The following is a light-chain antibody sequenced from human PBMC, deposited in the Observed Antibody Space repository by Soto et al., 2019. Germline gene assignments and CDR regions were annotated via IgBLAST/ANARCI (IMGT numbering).Light chain of an antibody. V-gene: IGLV2-14*01. CDR2: EVT. Sequence: QSALTQPASVSGSPGQSITIPCTGTSSDVGGYNYVSWYQQHPGKVPKLLIYEVTNRPSGVSNRFSGSKSGNTASLTISGLQAEDEADYYCSSYTSSSSLPFGGGTKLTVL. CDR1: SSDVGGYNY. J-gene: IGLJ2*01. CDR3: SSYTSSSSLP.